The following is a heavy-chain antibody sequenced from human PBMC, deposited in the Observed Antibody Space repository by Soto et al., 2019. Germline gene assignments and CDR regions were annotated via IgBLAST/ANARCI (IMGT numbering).Heavy chain of an antibody. J-gene: IGHJ4*02. D-gene: IGHD2-2*02. CDR1: GGSITSSYY. CDR2: IYYSGST. CDR3: ATIPATTILTDY. Sequence: PSDTLSLTCTVSGGSITSSYYWGWIRQPPGKGLEWIGSIYYSGSTYYNPSLKSRVTISVDASKNQFSLKLSSVTAADTAVYYCATIPATTILTDYWGQGTLVTVS. V-gene: IGHV4-39*01.